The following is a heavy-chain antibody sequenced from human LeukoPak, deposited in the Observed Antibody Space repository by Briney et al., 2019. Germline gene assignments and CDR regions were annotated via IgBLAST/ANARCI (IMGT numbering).Heavy chain of an antibody. V-gene: IGHV3-33*03. Sequence: GGSLRLSCAASGFTFSNFGMHWVRQAPGKGLELVAIIWYDGSNEYYADSVKGRFTISRDNSKNTLYLQMNSLRAEDTAVYYCAKLYCSSTSCSRGGYFDYWGRGTLVTVSS. CDR2: IWYDGSNE. D-gene: IGHD2-2*01. CDR3: AKLYCSSTSCSRGGYFDY. CDR1: GFTFSNFG. J-gene: IGHJ4*02.